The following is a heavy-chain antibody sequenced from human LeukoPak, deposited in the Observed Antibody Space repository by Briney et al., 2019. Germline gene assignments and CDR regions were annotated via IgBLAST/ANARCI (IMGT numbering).Heavy chain of an antibody. J-gene: IGHJ4*02. CDR1: GFTFSTYS. CDR2: ISSGSTTI. D-gene: IGHD5-24*01. V-gene: IGHV3-48*01. Sequence: GGSLRLSCVASGFTFSTYSMNWVRQAPGEGLEWVSYISSGSTTIYYADSVKGGFTISRDNAKNTLYLQMNSLRAENTALYYCSRAPLEYNYAYDYWGRGTLVTVPS. CDR3: SRAPLEYNYAYDY.